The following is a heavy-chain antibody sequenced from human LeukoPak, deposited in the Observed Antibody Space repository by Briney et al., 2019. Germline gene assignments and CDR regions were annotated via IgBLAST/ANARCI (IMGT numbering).Heavy chain of an antibody. J-gene: IGHJ4*02. V-gene: IGHV4-39*01. D-gene: IGHD3-22*01. CDR1: GGSISSSSYY. CDR2: IYYSGST. Sequence: SETLSLTCTVSGGSISSSSYYWGWIRQPPGKGLEWIGRIYYSGSTYYNPSLKSRVTISVDTSKNQFSLKLSSVTAADAAVYYCARLGLSYYYDSSGYYSTHFDYWGQGTLVTVSS. CDR3: ARLGLSYYYDSSGYYSTHFDY.